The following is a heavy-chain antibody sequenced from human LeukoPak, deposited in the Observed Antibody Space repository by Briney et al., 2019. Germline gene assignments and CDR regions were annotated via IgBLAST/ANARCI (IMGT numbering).Heavy chain of an antibody. CDR1: GFTFSSYA. CDR3: AKSINFLIASAGSSDN. Sequence: PGGSLRLSCAASGFTFSSYAMSWVRQAPGEGLEWVSAISASGGSTYYADSVKGRFTISRDNSKNTLYLQMNSLRADDTAVYYCAKSINFLIASAGSSDNWGQGTLVTVSS. D-gene: IGHD6-13*01. CDR2: ISASGGST. V-gene: IGHV3-23*01. J-gene: IGHJ4*02.